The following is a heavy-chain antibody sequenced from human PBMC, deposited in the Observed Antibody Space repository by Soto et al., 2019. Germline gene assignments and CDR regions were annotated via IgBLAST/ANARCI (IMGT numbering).Heavy chain of an antibody. Sequence: ASVKVSCKASGYTFTSYAMHWVRQAPGQRLEWMGWINAGNGNTKYSQKFQGRVTITRDTSASTAYMELSSLRSEDTAVYYCARVTRHWLASYYYHGMDVWGQGTTVTVSS. CDR2: INAGNGNT. V-gene: IGHV1-3*01. J-gene: IGHJ6*02. CDR1: GYTFTSYA. D-gene: IGHD6-19*01. CDR3: ARVTRHWLASYYYHGMDV.